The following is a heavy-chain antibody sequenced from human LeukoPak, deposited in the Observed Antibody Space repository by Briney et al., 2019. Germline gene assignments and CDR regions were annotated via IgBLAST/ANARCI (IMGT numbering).Heavy chain of an antibody. CDR1: GFTFSSYS. D-gene: IGHD6-13*01. J-gene: IGHJ4*02. CDR3: ARDSIAAAGNFDY. CDR2: ISSSSSYI. Sequence: PGGSLRLSCAASGFTFSSYSMNWVRQAPGKGLEWVSSISSSSSYIYYADSVKGRFTISRDNAKNSLYLQMNSLGAEDTAVYYCARDSIAAAGNFDYWGQGTLVTVSS. V-gene: IGHV3-21*01.